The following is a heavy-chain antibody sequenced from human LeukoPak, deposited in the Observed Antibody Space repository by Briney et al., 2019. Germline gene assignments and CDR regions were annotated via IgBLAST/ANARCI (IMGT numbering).Heavy chain of an antibody. D-gene: IGHD3-10*01. J-gene: IGHJ4*02. V-gene: IGHV3-11*01. Sequence: PGGSLRLSCAASVFTFSDYYMSWIRQPPGKGLEWVSYISSSGGIIYYADSVKGRFTISRDNAKNSLYLQMNSLRAEDTAVYYCARDYNYWGQGTLVTVSS. CDR3: ARDYNY. CDR1: VFTFSDYY. CDR2: ISSSGGII.